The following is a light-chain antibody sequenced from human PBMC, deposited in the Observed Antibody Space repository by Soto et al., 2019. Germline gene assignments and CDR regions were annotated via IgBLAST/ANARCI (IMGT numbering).Light chain of an antibody. CDR1: SSDVGGYKS. CDR3: SSYAGINNLGV. V-gene: IGLV2-8*01. CDR2: EVN. J-gene: IGLJ1*01. Sequence: QSVLTQPPSASGSPGQSVTISCTGTSSDVGGYKSVSWYQQHPGKAPKLMIFEVNNRPSGVPDRFSGSKSGNTASLTVSGLQAEDEADYYCSSYAGINNLGVFGTGTKLTVL.